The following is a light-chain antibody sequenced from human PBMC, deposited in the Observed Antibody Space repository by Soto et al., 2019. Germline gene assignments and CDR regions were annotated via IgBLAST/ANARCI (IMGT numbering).Light chain of an antibody. CDR2: RAS. CDR3: QQYNSYSYT. V-gene: IGKV1-5*03. CDR1: QSINDW. Sequence: DIQMTQSPSTVSASGGDRVTIACRASQSINDWLAWYQQKPGKAPKLLIYRASNLQSGVPSRFSGSGSGTEFTLTISSLQPDDFATYYCQQYNSYSYTFGQGTKVDIK. J-gene: IGKJ2*01.